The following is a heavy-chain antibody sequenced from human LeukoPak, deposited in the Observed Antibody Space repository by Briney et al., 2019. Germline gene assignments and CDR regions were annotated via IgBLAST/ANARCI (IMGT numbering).Heavy chain of an antibody. CDR2: INPNSGDT. CDR1: GYTFTGYY. V-gene: IGHV1-2*02. CDR3: ARIRRDVS. D-gene: IGHD2-21*02. J-gene: IGHJ5*02. Sequence: GASVKVSCKASGYTFTGYYMHWVRQAPGQGLEWMAWINPNSGDTSYAQKFQGRVSLTRDTSINTAFMELSRLRSDDTAVYYCARIRRDVSWGQGTLVTVSS.